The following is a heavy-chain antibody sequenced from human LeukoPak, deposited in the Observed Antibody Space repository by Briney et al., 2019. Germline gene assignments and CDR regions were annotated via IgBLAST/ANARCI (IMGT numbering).Heavy chain of an antibody. V-gene: IGHV4-61*02. D-gene: IGHD3-3*01. CDR3: ARGRDYDFWSGYSFDS. CDR1: GGSISSSSYY. Sequence: SETLSLTCTVSGGSISSSSYYWSWIRQPAGKGLEWIGRIYTSGSTNYNPSLKSRVTMSVDTSKNQFSLKLSSVTAADTAVYYCARGRDYDFWSGYSFDSRGQGPLVTVSS. CDR2: IYTSGST. J-gene: IGHJ4*02.